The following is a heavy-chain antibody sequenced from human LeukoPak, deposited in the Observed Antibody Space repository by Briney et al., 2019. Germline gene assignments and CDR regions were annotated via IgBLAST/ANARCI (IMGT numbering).Heavy chain of an antibody. CDR2: ISSSGSTI. D-gene: IGHD2-15*01. CDR3: ARYCSGGSCLPFDY. Sequence: GGSLRLSCAASGSTFSDYYMSWIRQAPGKGLEWVSYISSSGSTIYYADSVKGRFTISRDNAKNSLYLQMNSLRAEDTAVYYCARYCSGGSCLPFDYWGQGTLVTVSS. CDR1: GSTFSDYY. J-gene: IGHJ4*02. V-gene: IGHV3-11*01.